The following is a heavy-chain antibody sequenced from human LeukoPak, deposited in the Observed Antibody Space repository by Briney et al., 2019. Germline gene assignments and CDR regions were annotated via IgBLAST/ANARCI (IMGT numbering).Heavy chain of an antibody. CDR1: GFTFNTEG. Sequence: GGSLRLSCAASGFTFNTEGMSWVRQAPGKGLEWVSTISGSGDSTYYAASVKGRFTISRDNSKNTLHLQMNSLRAEDTAIYYCAKDRPHYGDDGYWGQGTLVTVSS. D-gene: IGHD4-17*01. J-gene: IGHJ4*02. CDR3: AKDRPHYGDDGY. CDR2: ISGSGDST. V-gene: IGHV3-23*01.